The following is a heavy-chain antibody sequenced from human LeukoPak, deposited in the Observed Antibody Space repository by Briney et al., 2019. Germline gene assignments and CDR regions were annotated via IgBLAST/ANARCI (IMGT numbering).Heavy chain of an antibody. CDR2: ISSSGSII. CDR3: TRDRYYYDSSGHPYYFDY. D-gene: IGHD3-22*01. Sequence: GGSLRLSCAASGFTFTSYEMNWVRQAPGKGLEWASYISSSGSIIYYADSVNGRLTISRANAKNSLYLQMNSLRAEERAVYYCTRDRYYYDSSGHPYYFDYWGQGALVTVSS. J-gene: IGHJ4*02. CDR1: GFTFTSYE. V-gene: IGHV3-48*03.